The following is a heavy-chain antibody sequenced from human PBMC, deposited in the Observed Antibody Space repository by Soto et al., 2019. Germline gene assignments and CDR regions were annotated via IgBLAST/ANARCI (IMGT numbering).Heavy chain of an antibody. D-gene: IGHD3-9*01. Sequence: SETLSLTCTVSGGSISSYYWSWIRQPPGKGLEWIGYIYYSGSTNYNPSLKSRVTISVDTSKNQFSLKLSSVTAADTAVYYCATHLRYGYSGYYYYMDVWGKGTTVTVSS. CDR3: ATHLRYGYSGYYYYMDV. CDR2: IYYSGST. V-gene: IGHV4-59*01. J-gene: IGHJ6*03. CDR1: GGSISSYY.